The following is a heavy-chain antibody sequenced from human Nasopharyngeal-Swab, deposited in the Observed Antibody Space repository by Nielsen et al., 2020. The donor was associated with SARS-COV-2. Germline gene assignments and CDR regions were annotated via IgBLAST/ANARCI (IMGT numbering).Heavy chain of an antibody. D-gene: IGHD2-15*01. Sequence: WVRQAPGQGLEWMGIINPGGGSARYSRNFQGRVTMTRDTSTSTVYMELSSLRSEDTAVYYCARGGDPREVVAATDCFDPWGQGTLVTVSS. CDR2: INPGGGSA. J-gene: IGHJ5*02. V-gene: IGHV1-46*01. CDR3: ARGGDPREVVAATDCFDP.